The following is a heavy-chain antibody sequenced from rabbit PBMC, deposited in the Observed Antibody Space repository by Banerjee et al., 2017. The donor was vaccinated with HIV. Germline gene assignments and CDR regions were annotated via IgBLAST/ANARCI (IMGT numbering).Heavy chain of an antibody. V-gene: IGHV1S40*01. CDR3: ARGTGRSGYNL. D-gene: IGHD1-1*01. CDR1: GFDFSSSYY. J-gene: IGHJ4*01. Sequence: QSLEESGGGLVKPGGTLTLTCTASGFDFSSSYYMCWVRQAPGKGLEWIGCIYTGDGRTYYASWAKGRSTISKASSTTVTLQMTSLTAADTATYFCARGTGRSGYNLWGQGTLVTVS. CDR2: IYTGDGRT.